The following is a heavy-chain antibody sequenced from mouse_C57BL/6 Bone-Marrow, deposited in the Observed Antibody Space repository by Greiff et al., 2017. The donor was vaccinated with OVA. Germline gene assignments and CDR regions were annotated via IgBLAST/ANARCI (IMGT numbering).Heavy chain of an antibody. V-gene: IGHV5-15*01. CDR3: ARRSRYYAMDY. J-gene: IGHJ4*01. CDR2: ISNLAYSI. CDR1: GFTFSDYR. Sequence: EVHLVESGGGLVQPGGSLKLSCAASGFTFSDYRMAWVRQAPRKGPEWVAFISNLAYSIYYADTVTGRFTIARENAKNTLYLEMSSLRSEDTAMYYCARRSRYYAMDYWGQGTSVTVSS. D-gene: IGHD1-1*01.